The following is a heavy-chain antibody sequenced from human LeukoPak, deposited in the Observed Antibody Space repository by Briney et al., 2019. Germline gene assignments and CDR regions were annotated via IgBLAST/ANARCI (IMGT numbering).Heavy chain of an antibody. D-gene: IGHD2-2*01. CDR2: IIPIFGTA. CDR3: ARPAGCTSCYDRNWFDP. J-gene: IGHJ5*02. CDR1: GGTFSSYA. Sequence: GASVKVSCKASGGTFSSYAISWVRQAPGQGLEWMGGIIPIFGTANYAQKFQGRVTITADESTSTAYMELSSLRSEDTAVYYCARPAGCTSCYDRNWFDPWGQGTLVTVSS. V-gene: IGHV1-69*13.